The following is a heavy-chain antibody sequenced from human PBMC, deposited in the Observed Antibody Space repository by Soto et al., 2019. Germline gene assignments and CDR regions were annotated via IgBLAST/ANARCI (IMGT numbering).Heavy chain of an antibody. CDR3: ARGYDFWTSQYYYGMDV. CDR1: RYSFTSYW. V-gene: IGHV5-51*01. Sequence: GESLKISCKGSRYSFTSYWIGWVRQMPGKGLEWMGIIYPGDSDTRYSPSFQGQVTISADKSISTAYLQWSSLKASDTAMYYCARGYDFWTSQYYYGMDVWGQGTTVTVSS. D-gene: IGHD3-3*01. J-gene: IGHJ6*02. CDR2: IYPGDSDT.